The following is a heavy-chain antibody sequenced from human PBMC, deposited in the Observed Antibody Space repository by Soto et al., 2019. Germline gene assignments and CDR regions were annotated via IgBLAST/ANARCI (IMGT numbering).Heavy chain of an antibody. Sequence: QVQLQESGPGLVKPSETLSLTCTVSGGSISSYYWSWIRQPPGKGLEWIGYIYYSGSTNYNPSLKSRVTISVDTSKNQFSLKLSSVTAADTAVYYCARVITMVRGDIYFQHWGQGTLVTVSS. V-gene: IGHV4-59*01. CDR1: GGSISSYY. CDR3: ARVITMVRGDIYFQH. J-gene: IGHJ1*01. D-gene: IGHD3-10*01. CDR2: IYYSGST.